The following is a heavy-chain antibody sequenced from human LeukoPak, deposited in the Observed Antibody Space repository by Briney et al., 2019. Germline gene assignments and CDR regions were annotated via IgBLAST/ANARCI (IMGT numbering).Heavy chain of an antibody. CDR1: GFTFSSYA. D-gene: IGHD3-9*01. V-gene: IGHV3-23*01. CDR2: ISGSGGST. J-gene: IGHJ4*02. CDR3: ARSTLYDILTEYYFDY. Sequence: PGGSLRLSCAASGFTFSSYAMSWVRQAPGKGLEWVSAISGSGGSTYYADSVKGRFTISRDSAKNSLYLQMNSLRAEDTAVYYCARSTLYDILTEYYFDYWGQGTLVTVSS.